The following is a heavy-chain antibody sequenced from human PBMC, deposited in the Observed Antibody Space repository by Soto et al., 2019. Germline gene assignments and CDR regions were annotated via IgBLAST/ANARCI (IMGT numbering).Heavy chain of an antibody. D-gene: IGHD3-22*01. J-gene: IGHJ4*02. CDR2: INPNSGGT. Sequence: ASVKVSCKASGYTFTGYYMHWVRQAPGQGLEWMGWINPNSGGTNYAQKFQGWVTMTRDTSISSAYMELSRLRSVDTAVYYCARAEGNYYDSSGYYYWGQGTLVTVSS. CDR1: GYTFTGYY. V-gene: IGHV1-2*04. CDR3: ARAEGNYYDSSGYYY.